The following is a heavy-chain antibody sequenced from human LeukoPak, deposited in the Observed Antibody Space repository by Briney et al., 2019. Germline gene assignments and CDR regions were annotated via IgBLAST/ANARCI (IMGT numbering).Heavy chain of an antibody. V-gene: IGHV4-39*01. CDR3: AEDRSGYALDY. D-gene: IGHD5-12*01. J-gene: IGHJ4*02. CDR1: GGPISSRRYY. CDR2: MYYIWST. Sequence: PSETLSLTCTGSGGPISSRRYYWGWLRQPPGTGLEGIGSMYYIWSTYHNSSPKSRVPIYVETSKTQFPLKLRSVTAADTAVYYCAEDRSGYALDYWGQGTLVSVSS.